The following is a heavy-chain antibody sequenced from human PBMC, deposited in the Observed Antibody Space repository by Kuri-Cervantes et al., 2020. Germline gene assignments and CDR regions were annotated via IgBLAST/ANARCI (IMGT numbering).Heavy chain of an antibody. CDR3: ARDRFSDGMDV. Sequence: GESLKISCAASGFTFSSYSMNWVRQAPGKGLEWVSYISSSSTIYYADSVKGRFTISRDNSKNTLYLQMNSLRAEDTAVYYCARDRFSDGMDVWGQGTTVTVSS. J-gene: IGHJ6*02. V-gene: IGHV3-48*01. CDR2: ISSSSTI. CDR1: GFTFSSYS.